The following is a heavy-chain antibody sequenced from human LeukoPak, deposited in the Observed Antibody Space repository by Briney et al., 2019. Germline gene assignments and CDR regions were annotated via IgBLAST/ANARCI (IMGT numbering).Heavy chain of an antibody. Sequence: SETLSLTCTVSGGSISSYYWSWIRQPAGKGLEWIGRIYTSGSTNYNPSLKSRVTMSVDTSKNQFSLKLSSVTAADTAVYYCASRRIYGGDPDYWGQGTLVTVSS. CDR1: GGSISSYY. CDR3: ASRRIYGGDPDY. J-gene: IGHJ4*02. D-gene: IGHD4-23*01. CDR2: IYTSGST. V-gene: IGHV4-4*07.